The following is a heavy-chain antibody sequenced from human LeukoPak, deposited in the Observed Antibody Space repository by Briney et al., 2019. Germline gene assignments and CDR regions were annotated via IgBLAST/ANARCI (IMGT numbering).Heavy chain of an antibody. CDR1: GGSISSSSYY. V-gene: IGHV4-39*01. D-gene: IGHD6-19*01. J-gene: IGHJ4*02. CDR2: IYYSGST. CDR3: ARHPYSSGWYRRPFDY. Sequence: SETLSLTCTVSGGSISSSSYYWGWIRQPPGKGLEWIGSIYYSGSTYYNPSLKSRVTISVDTSKNQFSLKLSSVTAADTAVYYCARHPYSSGWYRRPFDYWGQGTLVTVSS.